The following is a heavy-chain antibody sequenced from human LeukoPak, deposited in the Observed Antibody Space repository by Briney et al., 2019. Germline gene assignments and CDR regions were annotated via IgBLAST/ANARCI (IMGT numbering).Heavy chain of an antibody. V-gene: IGHV3-74*01. CDR1: GFTFSNYW. Sequence: LSLTCAVSGFTFSNYWMHWVRQAPGKGLVWVSCISSDGSSTNYADSVKGRFSISRDNAKNTLYLHMNSLRAEDTALYYCARPMISVMSLGADFWGQGSLVTVSS. D-gene: IGHD3/OR15-3a*01. CDR2: ISSDGSST. CDR3: ARPMISVMSLGADF. J-gene: IGHJ4*02.